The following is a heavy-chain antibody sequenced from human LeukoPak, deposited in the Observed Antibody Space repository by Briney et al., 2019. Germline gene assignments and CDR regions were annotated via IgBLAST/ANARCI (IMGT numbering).Heavy chain of an antibody. V-gene: IGHV3-30*18. CDR2: ISYDGTNK. J-gene: IGHJ2*01. CDR1: RFTFSTYG. Sequence: TAKSLRLSCAASRFTFSTYGIHSVLQAPAKGLEWVAVISYDGTNKYYADSVKGRFTISRDNSKNTLYLQMNSLRAEDTAVYYCAKNRDRGVPTYYYDSSGSSHFDLWGRGTLVTVSS. CDR3: AKNRDRGVPTYYYDSSGSSHFDL. D-gene: IGHD3-22*01.